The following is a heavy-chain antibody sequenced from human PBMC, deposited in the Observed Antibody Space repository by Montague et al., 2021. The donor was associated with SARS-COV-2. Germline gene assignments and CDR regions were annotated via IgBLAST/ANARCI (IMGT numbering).Heavy chain of an antibody. D-gene: IGHD1-26*01. CDR3: ARKGSGRSDLAY. CDR1: CGSTRTDNG. J-gene: IGHJ4*02. CDR2: TYQTRST. V-gene: IGHV4-4*02. Sequence: SETLSLTCSGLCGSTRTDNGWACVRLPPAEGLGWVAETYQTRSTKYKPSLKSRVSMSVDKSWNQFSLRLTSVTAADTAIYYCARKGSGRSDLAYWGQGTLVTVSS.